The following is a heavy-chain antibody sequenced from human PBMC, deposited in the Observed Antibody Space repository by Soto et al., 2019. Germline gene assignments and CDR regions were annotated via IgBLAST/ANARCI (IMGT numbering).Heavy chain of an antibody. CDR1: GFTFSSYW. CDR2: IKQDGSEK. V-gene: IGHV3-7*01. J-gene: IGHJ4*02. Sequence: EVQLVESGGGLVQPGGSLRLSCAASGFTFSSYWMSWVRQAPGKGLEWVANIKQDGSEKYYVDSVKGRFTISRDNAKNSLYLQMNSLRAEDTAVYYCASDDSYYDFWSGYSYDYWGQGTLVTVSS. D-gene: IGHD3-3*01. CDR3: ASDDSYYDFWSGYSYDY.